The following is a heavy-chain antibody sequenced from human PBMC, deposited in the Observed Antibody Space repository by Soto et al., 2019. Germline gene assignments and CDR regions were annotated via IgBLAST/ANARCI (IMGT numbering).Heavy chain of an antibody. J-gene: IGHJ4*02. Sequence: QVQLQQSGPGLVKPSQTLSVTCGISGDSVSSNSAAWNWLRQSPSRGLEWLGRTYYRSKWYNDYAVSVESRITINPDTSTNHISLQLNFVTPEDTAVYFCARGEQYSGRIFDYWGQGTLVTVSS. V-gene: IGHV6-1*01. CDR3: ARGEQYSGRIFDY. CDR2: TYYRSKWYN. CDR1: GDSVSSNSAA. D-gene: IGHD1-26*01.